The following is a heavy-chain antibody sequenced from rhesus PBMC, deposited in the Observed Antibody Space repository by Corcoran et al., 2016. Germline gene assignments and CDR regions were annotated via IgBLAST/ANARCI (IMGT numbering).Heavy chain of an antibody. CDR3: ARVGMGDY. CDR2: IVPIDSDP. Sequence: EVQLVQSGAEVKRPGESLKISCKTSGYSFTSYWISWVRQMPGKGLEWMGAIVPIDSDPRNSPSVQGPVTISADKSISTTYLQWSSLKASDSATHYCARVGMGDYWGQGVLVTVSS. V-gene: IGHV5-2*01. CDR1: GYSFTSYW. J-gene: IGHJ4*01. D-gene: IGHD1-1-1*01.